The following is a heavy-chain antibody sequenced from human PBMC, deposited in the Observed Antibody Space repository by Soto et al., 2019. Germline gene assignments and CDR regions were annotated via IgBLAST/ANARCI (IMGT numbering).Heavy chain of an antibody. CDR3: AKPEYYGSGSYYYDY. D-gene: IGHD3-10*01. Sequence: EVQLLESGGGLVQPGGSLRLSCAASVFTFSSYAMSWVRQAPGKGLEWVSAISGSGGSTYYADSVKGRFTISRDNSKNTLYLQMNSLRAEDTAVYYCAKPEYYGSGSYYYDYWGQGTLVTVSS. V-gene: IGHV3-23*01. CDR2: ISGSGGST. CDR1: VFTFSSYA. J-gene: IGHJ4*02.